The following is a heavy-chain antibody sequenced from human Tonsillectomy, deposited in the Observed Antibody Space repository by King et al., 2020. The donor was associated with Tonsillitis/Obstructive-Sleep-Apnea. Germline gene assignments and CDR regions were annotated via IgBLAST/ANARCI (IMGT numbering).Heavy chain of an antibody. V-gene: IGHV3-23*04. CDR2: ISASGGAT. J-gene: IGHJ5*02. CDR3: AKDPSPQYCSSSSCYTS. D-gene: IGHD2-2*02. CDR1: GFTFSNYA. Sequence: VQLVESGGGLVQPGGSLRLSCAASGFTFSNYAMSWVRQAPGKGLEWVSVISASGGATYYADSVKGRFSISRDNSKNTLFVQMNSLRAEDTAVYYCAKDPSPQYCSSSSCYTSWGQGTLVTVSS.